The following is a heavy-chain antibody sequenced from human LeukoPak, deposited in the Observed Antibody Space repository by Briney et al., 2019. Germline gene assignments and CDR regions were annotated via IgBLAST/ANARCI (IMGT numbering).Heavy chain of an antibody. D-gene: IGHD2-15*01. Sequence: NPSETLSLTCTVSGGSISDSSYYWAWIRQPPGKGLEWIGTIYYSGNTYQNPSLKSRVTISVDTSKSQFSLKLSSVTAVDTAMYYCARLGYCSGGSCQHDYWGQGTPVTVSS. V-gene: IGHV4-39*01. CDR1: GGSISDSSYY. J-gene: IGHJ4*02. CDR2: IYYSGNT. CDR3: ARLGYCSGGSCQHDY.